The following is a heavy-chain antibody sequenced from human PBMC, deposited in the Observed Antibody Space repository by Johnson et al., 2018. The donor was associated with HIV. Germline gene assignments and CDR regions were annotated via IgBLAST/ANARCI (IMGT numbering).Heavy chain of an antibody. D-gene: IGHD3-10*01. CDR3: ALEAVRSTDAFDI. CDR2: IKEDGSEK. V-gene: IGHV3-7*03. CDR1: GFTFSNYW. J-gene: IGHJ3*02. Sequence: EVQLVESGGGLVQPGGSLRLSCAASGFTFSNYWMSWVRQAPGKGLEWVANIKEDGSEKYYVDSVKGRFTISRDNAKNSLYLQTNSLRAEDTAVYYCALEAVRSTDAFDIWGQGTMVIVSS.